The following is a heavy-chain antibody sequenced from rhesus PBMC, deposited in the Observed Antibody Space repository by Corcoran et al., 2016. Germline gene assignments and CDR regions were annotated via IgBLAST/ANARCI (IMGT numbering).Heavy chain of an antibody. CDR1: GYSFTISC. CDR2: IDTSDSDT. J-gene: IGHJ6*01. CDR3: AKAIRGSYYGLDS. Sequence: EVHLVQSGAEVKRPGAPLKLPCTPPGYSFTISCITWMLQIPCKRLEWMGGIDTSDSDTRYSQSFQGQVTISAAKYISTAYLQRSSLKVADAATYYCAKAIRGSYYGLDSWGQGVVVTVSS. V-gene: IGHV5-2*01. D-gene: IGHD3-9*01.